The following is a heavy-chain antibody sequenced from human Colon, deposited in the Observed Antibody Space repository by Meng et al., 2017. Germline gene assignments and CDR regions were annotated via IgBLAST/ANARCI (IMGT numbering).Heavy chain of an antibody. CDR1: GYTLY. V-gene: IGHV1-2*06. D-gene: IGHD2-15*01. J-gene: IGHJ4*02. CDR2: INPRTGDT. Sequence: QVQLVQSGAEVTKPGACGTVSCKASGYTLYIHWVRLRPGEGLEWMGRINPRTGDTKSAQSFQGRVTMTRDTSTTTFSMDLRSLTTDDSAIYFCARESADGGSFDLWGQGTLVTVSS. CDR3: ARESADGGSFDL.